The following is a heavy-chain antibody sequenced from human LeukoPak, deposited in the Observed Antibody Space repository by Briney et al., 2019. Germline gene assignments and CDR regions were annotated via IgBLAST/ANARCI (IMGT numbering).Heavy chain of an antibody. J-gene: IGHJ4*02. V-gene: IGHV4-59*08. Sequence: SETLSLTCTVSGNSISSYYWSWIRQPPGKGLEWIGYIYYSGSTNYNPSLKSRVTISVDTSKNQFSLKLSSVTAADTAVYYCARLPLRTHFDYWGQRTLVTVSS. CDR3: ARLPLRTHFDY. CDR1: GNSISSYY. CDR2: IYYSGST.